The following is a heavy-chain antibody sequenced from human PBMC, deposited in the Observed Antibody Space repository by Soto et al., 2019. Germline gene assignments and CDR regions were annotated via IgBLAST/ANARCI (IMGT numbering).Heavy chain of an antibody. D-gene: IGHD6-13*01. CDR3: ARDYSKAAGSMDV. J-gene: IGHJ6*02. CDR1: VFTFSGYG. V-gene: IGHV3-33*01. Sequence: GGPLRLSCAASVFTFSGYGMHWVRPAPGKGLEWVAVIWYDGSNKYYADSAKGRFTISRDNSKNTLYLQMNSLRAEDTAVYYCARDYSKAAGSMDVWGQGTTVTVSS. CDR2: IWYDGSNK.